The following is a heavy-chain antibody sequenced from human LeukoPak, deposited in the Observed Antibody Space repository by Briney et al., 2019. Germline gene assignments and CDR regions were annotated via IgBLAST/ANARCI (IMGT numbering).Heavy chain of an antibody. CDR1: GFTFSDYY. CDR3: ARELIVVVPAAMGKQYYYYGMDV. D-gene: IGHD2-2*01. Sequence: GGSLRLSCAASGFTFSDYYMSWIRQAPGKGLEWVSYISSSGSTIYYADSVKGRFTISWDNAKNSLYLQMNSLRAEDTAVYYCARELIVVVPAAMGKQYYYYGMDVWGQGTTVTVSS. V-gene: IGHV3-11*01. CDR2: ISSSGSTI. J-gene: IGHJ6*02.